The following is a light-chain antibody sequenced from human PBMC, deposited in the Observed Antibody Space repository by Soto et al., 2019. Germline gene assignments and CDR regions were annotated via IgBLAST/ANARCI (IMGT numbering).Light chain of an antibody. CDR3: QQYDTLPLT. Sequence: DIPTTQSPSSLSASVGDRVTISCQASQDINNYLNWYQQKPGKAPKLLIYDASDLETGVPSRFSGSGSGTDFSFTISNLQPEDAATYYCQQYDTLPLTFGGGTRLEIK. J-gene: IGKJ4*01. V-gene: IGKV1-33*01. CDR1: QDINNY. CDR2: DAS.